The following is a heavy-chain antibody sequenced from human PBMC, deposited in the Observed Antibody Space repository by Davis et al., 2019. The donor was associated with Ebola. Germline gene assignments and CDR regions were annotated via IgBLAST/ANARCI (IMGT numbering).Heavy chain of an antibody. CDR3: ARDGEGYSYVYYYYYGMDV. CDR2: ISSSGSTI. V-gene: IGHV3-11*01. CDR1: GFTFSDYY. Sequence: GGSLRLSCAASGFTFSDYYMSWIRQAPGKGLEWVSYISSSGSTIYYADSVKGRFTISRDNAKNSLYLQMNSLRAEDTAVYYCARDGEGYSYVYYYYYGMDVWGQGTTVTVSS. J-gene: IGHJ6*02. D-gene: IGHD5-18*01.